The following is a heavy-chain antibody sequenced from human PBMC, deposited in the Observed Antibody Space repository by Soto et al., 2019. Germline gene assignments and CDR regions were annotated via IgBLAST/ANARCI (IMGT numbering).Heavy chain of an antibody. CDR1: GYAFTGYY. D-gene: IGHD6-6*01. V-gene: IGHV1-2*04. CDR2: INPNSGGT. J-gene: IGHJ4*02. Sequence: ASVKVSCEASGYAFTGYYMHWVRQAPGQGLEWMGWINPNSGGTNYSQKFQGWVTMTRDTSISTAYMELSRLRSDDTAVYYCARGRPQRSSSHFDYWGQGTLVTVSS. CDR3: ARGRPQRSSSHFDY.